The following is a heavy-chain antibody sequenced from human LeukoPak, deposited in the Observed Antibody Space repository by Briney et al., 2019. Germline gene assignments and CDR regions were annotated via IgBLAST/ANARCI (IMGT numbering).Heavy chain of an antibody. Sequence: ASVKVSCKVAGYTVSELSIHWVRQAPGKGLEWMGGFDPDEAETVFAGKFQGRVTMAEDTSTNTAYMELTSLRSKDTAVYYCATGQTTPVLVDTLHFWGQGTLVTVSS. CDR3: ATGQTTPVLVDTLHF. CDR1: GYTVSELS. CDR2: FDPDEAET. D-gene: IGHD4-17*01. V-gene: IGHV1-24*01. J-gene: IGHJ4*02.